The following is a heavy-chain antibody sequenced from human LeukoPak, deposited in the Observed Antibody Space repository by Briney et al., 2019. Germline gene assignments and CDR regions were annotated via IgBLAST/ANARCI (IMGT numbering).Heavy chain of an antibody. CDR2: IYPGDSTF. D-gene: IGHD2-15*01. CDR3: AGQYSPPSSEYFDY. J-gene: IGHJ4*02. V-gene: IGHV5-51*01. Sequence: GASPQISCQCSGSIFTSYWIGWVRQPPGKGLERMGIIYPGDSTFCYTPPIRGLVTFAAAKSISSSFLQWSILRASDTAIYYCAGQYSPPSSEYFDYWGQGTLVTVSS. CDR1: GSIFTSYW.